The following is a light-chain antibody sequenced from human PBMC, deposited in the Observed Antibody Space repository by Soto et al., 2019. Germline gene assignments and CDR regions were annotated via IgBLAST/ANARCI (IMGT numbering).Light chain of an antibody. CDR2: DAS. CDR1: QSVSGW. J-gene: IGKJ1*01. Sequence: DIQLTQSPSTLCASLAATSTVXYLASQSVSGWLAWYQQKPGEAPKLLIYDASALPRGVPSRFSGSGSGTKFTLTIASLQPDDFATYYCQQYETFSGTFGPGTKVDNK. CDR3: QQYETFSGT. V-gene: IGKV1-5*01.